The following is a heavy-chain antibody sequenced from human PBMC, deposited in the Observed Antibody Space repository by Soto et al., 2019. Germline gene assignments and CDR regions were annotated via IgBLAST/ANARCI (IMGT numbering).Heavy chain of an antibody. D-gene: IGHD4-17*01. CDR1: GYSFTTSG. Sequence: QAQLVKSGAEVKKPGASVKVSCKASGYSFTTSGITWVRQAPGQGLEWMGWISTYNGNTNYAQKFQDRVTLTTDTSTSTAYMELRSLRSDDTAVYYCARRLYGDYDYWGQGTLVTVSS. CDR2: ISTYNGNT. V-gene: IGHV1-18*01. CDR3: ARRLYGDYDY. J-gene: IGHJ4*02.